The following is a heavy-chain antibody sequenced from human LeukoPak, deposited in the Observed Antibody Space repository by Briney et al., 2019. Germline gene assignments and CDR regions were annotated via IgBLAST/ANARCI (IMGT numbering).Heavy chain of an antibody. CDR1: GYTFTSYY. D-gene: IGHD1-26*01. CDR3: ARCEEVGAPIDY. Sequence: ASVKVSCKASGYTFTSYYMHWVRQAPGQGLEWMGIINPSGGSTSYAQKFQGRVTMTRDTSTSTVYMELSSLRSDDTAVYYCARCEEVGAPIDYWGQGTLVTVSS. J-gene: IGHJ4*02. CDR2: INPSGGST. V-gene: IGHV1-46*01.